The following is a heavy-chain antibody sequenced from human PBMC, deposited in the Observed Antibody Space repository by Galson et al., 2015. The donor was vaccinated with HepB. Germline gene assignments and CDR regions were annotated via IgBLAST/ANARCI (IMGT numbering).Heavy chain of an antibody. V-gene: IGHV3-7*03. J-gene: IGHJ4*02. D-gene: IGHD1-26*01. Sequence: SLRLSCAASGFTFSNYWMSWVRQAPGKGLEWVANIKQDGSEKYYVDSVKGRFTISRDNAKNSLYLQMNSLRAEDTAVYYCARDYPLGASVYYFDYWGQGTLVTVSS. CDR1: GFTFSNYW. CDR3: ARDYPLGASVYYFDY. CDR2: IKQDGSEK.